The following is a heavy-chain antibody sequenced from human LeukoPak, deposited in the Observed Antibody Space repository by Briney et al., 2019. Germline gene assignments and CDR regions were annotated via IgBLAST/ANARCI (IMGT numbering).Heavy chain of an antibody. CDR3: ARGFQGVFDY. J-gene: IGHJ4*02. CDR1: NGSMRSYY. Sequence: SETLSLTCTVSNGSMRSYYWTWIRQPAGKGLEWVGRLFDARKVNYNPSLGGRVTMSMDTSKNEFSLRMTSVTAADTAVYYCARGFQGVFDYWGQGALVIVSS. CDR2: LFDARKV. V-gene: IGHV4-4*07.